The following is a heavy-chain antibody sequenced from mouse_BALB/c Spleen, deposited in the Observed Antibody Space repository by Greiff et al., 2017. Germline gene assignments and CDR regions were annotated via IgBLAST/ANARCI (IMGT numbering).Heavy chain of an antibody. CDR2: INSNGGST. CDR1: GFTFSSYG. CDR3: ARDPLLRFDY. D-gene: IGHD1-1*01. V-gene: IGHV5-6-3*01. Sequence: EVQLLQSGGGLVKPGGSLKLSCAASGFTFSSYGMSWVRQTPDKRLELVATINSNGGSTYYPDSVKGRFTISRDNAKNTLYLQMSRLKSEGTAMYYCARDPLLRFDYWGQGTTLTVSS. J-gene: IGHJ2*01.